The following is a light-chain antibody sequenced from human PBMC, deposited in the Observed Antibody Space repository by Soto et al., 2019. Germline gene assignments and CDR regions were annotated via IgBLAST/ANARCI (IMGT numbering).Light chain of an antibody. J-gene: IGLJ1*01. CDR1: SSDVGGYNY. V-gene: IGLV2-11*01. Sequence: QSVLTQPRSVSGSPGQSVTISCTGTSSDVGGYNYVSWYQQYPGKAPKLMIYEVSKRPSRVPDRFSGSKSGNTASLTISGVHAEDDADYYCCSYAGSPYVFGTGTKVTVL. CDR3: CSYAGSPYV. CDR2: EVS.